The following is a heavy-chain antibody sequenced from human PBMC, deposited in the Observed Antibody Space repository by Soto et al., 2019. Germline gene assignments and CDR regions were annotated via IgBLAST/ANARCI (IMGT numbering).Heavy chain of an antibody. CDR2: ISGSGGST. V-gene: IGHV3-23*01. Sequence: EVQLLESGGGLVQPGGSLRLSCAASGFTFNNYAMSWVRQAPGKGPEWGSVISGSGGSTYYADSVKGRFTISRDNSKNTLYLQMNSLRGEDTAVYYCAKRATGTYFDYWGQGTLVTVSS. CDR1: GFTFNNYA. D-gene: IGHD1-1*01. CDR3: AKRATGTYFDY. J-gene: IGHJ4*02.